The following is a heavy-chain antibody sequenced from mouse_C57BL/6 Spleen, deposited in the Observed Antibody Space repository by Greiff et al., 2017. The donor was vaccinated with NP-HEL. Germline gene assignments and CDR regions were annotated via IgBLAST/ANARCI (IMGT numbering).Heavy chain of an antibody. J-gene: IGHJ1*03. CDR3: ARSRITTVVDWYFDV. D-gene: IGHD1-1*01. V-gene: IGHV1-63*01. CDR2: IYPGGGYT. Sequence: QVHVKQSGAELVRPGTSVKMSCKASGYTFTNYWIGWAKQRPGHGLEWIGDIYPGGGYTNYNEKFKGKATLTADKSSSTAYMQFSSLTSEDSAIYYCARSRITTVVDWYFDVWGTGTTVTVSS. CDR1: GYTFTNYW.